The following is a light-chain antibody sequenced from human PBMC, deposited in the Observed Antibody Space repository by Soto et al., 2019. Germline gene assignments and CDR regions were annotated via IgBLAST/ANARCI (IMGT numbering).Light chain of an antibody. CDR2: LNRDGIH. CDR3: QTWGTGIVM. J-gene: IGLJ3*02. Sequence: QLVLTQSPSASASLGASVKLTCTLSSGHSNYAIAWHQQQPEKGPRYLMKLNRDGIHSKGDGIPNRFSFSSSGAERYLTISSPQSEDETDYYRQTWGTGIVMFGGGTKVTVL. CDR1: SGHSNYA. V-gene: IGLV4-69*01.